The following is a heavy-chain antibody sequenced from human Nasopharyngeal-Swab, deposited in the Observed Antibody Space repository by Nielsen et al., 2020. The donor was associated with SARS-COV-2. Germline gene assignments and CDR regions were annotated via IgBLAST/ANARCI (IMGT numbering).Heavy chain of an antibody. D-gene: IGHD3-3*01. CDR1: GYTFTSCA. CDR3: ARDYDFWSGYLYYGMDV. CDR2: INAGNGNT. J-gene: IGHJ6*02. V-gene: IGHV1-3*01. Sequence: ASVKVSCKASGYTFTSCAMHWVRQAPGQRLEWMGWINAGNGNTKYSQKFQGRVTITRDTSASTAYMELSSLRSEDTAVYYCARDYDFWSGYLYYGMDVWGQGTTVTVSS.